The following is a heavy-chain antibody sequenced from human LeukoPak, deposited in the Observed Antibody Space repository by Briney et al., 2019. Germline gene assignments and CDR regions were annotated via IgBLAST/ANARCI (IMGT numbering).Heavy chain of an antibody. CDR3: ARDRKTYYDILTGYHHDY. V-gene: IGHV1-18*01. CDR1: GYTFTSYG. Sequence: ASVKVSCKASGYTFTSYGTSWVRQAPGQGLEWMGWISAYNGNTNYAQKLQGRVTMTTDTSTSTAYMELRSLRSDDTAVYYCARDRKTYYDILTGYHHDYWGQGTLVTVSS. D-gene: IGHD3-9*01. J-gene: IGHJ4*02. CDR2: ISAYNGNT.